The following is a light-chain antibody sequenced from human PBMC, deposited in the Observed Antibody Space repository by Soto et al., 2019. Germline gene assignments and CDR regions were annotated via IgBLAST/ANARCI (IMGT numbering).Light chain of an antibody. J-gene: IGKJ5*01. Sequence: VLTWSTRNLYFPRGERGALFCRGASKIFSACLGWYQQKPGQAPRLLIYGTSSRATGIPDRFSGSGSGTDFTLTISRLEPEDFAVYYCQQYGSSPITFGQGTRLEIK. CDR2: GTS. V-gene: IGKV3-20*01. CDR3: QQYGSSPIT. CDR1: SKIFSAC.